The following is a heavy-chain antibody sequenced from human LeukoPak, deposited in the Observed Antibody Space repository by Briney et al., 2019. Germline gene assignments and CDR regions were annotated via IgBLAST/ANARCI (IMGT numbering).Heavy chain of an antibody. V-gene: IGHV1-46*01. Sequence: EASVKVSCKASGYTFTIYYMHWVRQAPGQGLEWMGIINPSGGSTSYAQKFQGRVTMTRDMSTSTVYMELSSLRSEDTAVYYCARGPYYYDSSGIARPPSDYWGQGTLVTVSS. CDR2: INPSGGST. CDR3: ARGPYYYDSSGIARPPSDY. J-gene: IGHJ4*02. CDR1: GYTFTIYY. D-gene: IGHD3-22*01.